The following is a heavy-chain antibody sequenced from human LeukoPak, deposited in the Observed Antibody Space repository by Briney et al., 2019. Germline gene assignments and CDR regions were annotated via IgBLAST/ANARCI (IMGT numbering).Heavy chain of an antibody. Sequence: ASVKVSFKASGYTFTNFDINWVRQATGQGLEWMGWMNPNSGNTGYAQKFQGRVTMTMNTSITTAYMELSSLISEDTAVYYCARGPQWRGDSYYIDVWGRGTTVTVSS. CDR2: MNPNSGNT. J-gene: IGHJ6*03. CDR3: ARGPQWRGDSYYIDV. V-gene: IGHV1-8*01. CDR1: GYTFTNFD. D-gene: IGHD6-19*01.